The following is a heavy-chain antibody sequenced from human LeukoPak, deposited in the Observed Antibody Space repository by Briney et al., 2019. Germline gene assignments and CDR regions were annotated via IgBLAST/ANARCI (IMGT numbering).Heavy chain of an antibody. V-gene: IGHV3-7*01. J-gene: IGHJ4*03. CDR2: IQQEEKEK. D-gene: IGHD6-19*01. CDR1: GFSFTTYW. CDR3: ARERTYSSAWSPLDYFDY. Sequence: PGGSLRLSCAASGFSFTTYWMSWVRQAPGKGLEWVASIQQEEKEKYYVASVRGRFTISRDNAKNSVSLQMRSLRVEDTGIYYCARERTYSSAWSPLDYFDYWGHGTLLTVSS.